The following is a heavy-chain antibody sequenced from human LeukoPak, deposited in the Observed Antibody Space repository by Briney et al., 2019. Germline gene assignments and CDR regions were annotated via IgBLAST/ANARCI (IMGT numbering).Heavy chain of an antibody. D-gene: IGHD6-13*01. CDR1: GGPFSGYF. J-gene: IGHJ4*02. CDR2: INHRGST. Sequence: SETLSLTCAVYGGPFSGYFWSWIRQPPGKGLEWIGEINHRGSTNYNPSLKSRVTVSEDTSKNQFSLKLRSVTAADTAVYYCARGGRDSISLYNPLRFDYWGQGTLVTVSS. CDR3: ARGGRDSISLYNPLRFDY. V-gene: IGHV4-34*01.